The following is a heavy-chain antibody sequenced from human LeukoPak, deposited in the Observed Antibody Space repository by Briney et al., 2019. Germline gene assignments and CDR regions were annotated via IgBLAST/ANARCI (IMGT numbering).Heavy chain of an antibody. V-gene: IGHV4-39*07. CDR1: GGSISSYS. Sequence: SETLSLTCTVSGGSISSYSWGWIRQPPGKGLEWIGSVYYSGSTYYNPSLKSRVTISVDTSKNQFSLNRISVTAADTAYYMDVWGKRTTVTGSS. CDR3: V. CDR2: VYYSGST. J-gene: IGHJ6*03.